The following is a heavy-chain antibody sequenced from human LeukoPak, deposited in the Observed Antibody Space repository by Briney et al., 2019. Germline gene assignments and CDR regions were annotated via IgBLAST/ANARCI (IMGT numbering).Heavy chain of an antibody. CDR2: IYSGGST. CDR1: GFTVSSNY. V-gene: IGHV3-53*05. Sequence: GGSLRLSCAASGFTVSSNYMSWVRQAPGKGLEWVSVIYSGGSTCYADSVKGRFTISRDNSKNTLYLQMNSLRAEDTAVYYCARDGLLLRYFDWLGWFDPWGQGTLVTVSS. CDR3: ARDGLLLRYFDWLGWFDP. J-gene: IGHJ5*02. D-gene: IGHD3-9*01.